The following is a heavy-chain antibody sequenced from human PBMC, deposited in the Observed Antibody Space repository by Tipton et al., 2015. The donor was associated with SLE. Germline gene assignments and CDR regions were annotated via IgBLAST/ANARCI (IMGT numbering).Heavy chain of an antibody. CDR3: ARDLSILWKGAFDI. V-gene: IGHV4-61*01. CDR2: IYYSGST. D-gene: IGHD2-21*01. CDR1: GGSISSSSYY. Sequence: LRLSCTVSGGSISSSSYYWSWIRQPPGKGLEWIGYIYYSGSTNYNPSLKSRVTISVDTSKNQFSLKLSSVTAADTAVYYCARDLSILWKGAFDIWGQGTMVTVSS. J-gene: IGHJ3*02.